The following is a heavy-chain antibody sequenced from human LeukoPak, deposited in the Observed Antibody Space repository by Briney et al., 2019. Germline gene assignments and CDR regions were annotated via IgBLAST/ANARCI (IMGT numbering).Heavy chain of an antibody. V-gene: IGHV3-21*01. J-gene: IGHJ4*02. CDR3: ARDKGIYDFWSGYYWY. CDR1: GFTFSSYS. D-gene: IGHD3-3*01. Sequence: GGSLRLSCAASGFTFSSYSMNWVRQAPGKGLEWVSSISSSSSYIYYADSVKGRFTISRDNAKNSLYLQMNSLRAEDTAVHYCARDKGIYDFWSGYYWYWGQGTPVTVSS. CDR2: ISSSSSYI.